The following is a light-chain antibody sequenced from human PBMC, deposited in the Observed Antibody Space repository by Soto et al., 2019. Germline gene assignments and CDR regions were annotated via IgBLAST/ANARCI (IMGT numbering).Light chain of an antibody. CDR1: QDIRNE. V-gene: IGKV1-6*01. CDR3: LQDHNYPRT. J-gene: IGKJ1*01. Sequence: AIQMTQSPSSLSASVGDRVTITCRASQDIRNELGWSQQKPGKAPKALIYGVSNLQSGVPSRFSGSGSGTDFTLTISSLQPEDFAVYYCLQDHNYPRTFGQGTKVEIK. CDR2: GVS.